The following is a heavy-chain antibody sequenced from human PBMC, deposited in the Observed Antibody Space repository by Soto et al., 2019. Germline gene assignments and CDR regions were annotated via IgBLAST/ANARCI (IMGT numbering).Heavy chain of an antibody. J-gene: IGHJ4*02. CDR2: IRQDGGDK. D-gene: IGHD2-8*01. CDR3: LRDAVVSGVDYFDY. CDR1: GFTFSSYW. V-gene: IGHV3-7*01. Sequence: PGGSLRLACAASGFTFSSYWMSWVRQAPGKGLEWVANIRQDGGDKYFLESVKGRFTISRDNAKNSLYLQMNSLRVEDTAIYYCLRDAVVSGVDYFDYWGQGTLVTVSS.